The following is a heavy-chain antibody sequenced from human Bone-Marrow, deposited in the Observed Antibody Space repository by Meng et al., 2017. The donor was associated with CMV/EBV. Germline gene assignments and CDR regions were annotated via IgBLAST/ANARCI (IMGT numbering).Heavy chain of an antibody. V-gene: IGHV3-23*01. CDR1: GFTFSSYA. CDR2: ISGSGGST. Sequence: GGSLRLSCAASGFTFSSYAMSWVRQAPGKGLEWVSAISGSGGSTYYADSVEGRFTISRDNSKDTLYLQMNSLRAEDTAVYYCAKDQMSGRYAPFRWGRGTLVTVSS. J-gene: IGHJ4*02. CDR3: AKDQMSGRYAPFR. D-gene: IGHD1-26*01.